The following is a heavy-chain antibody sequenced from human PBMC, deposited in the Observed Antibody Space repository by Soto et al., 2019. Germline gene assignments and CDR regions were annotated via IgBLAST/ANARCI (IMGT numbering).Heavy chain of an antibody. V-gene: IGHV3-49*03. CDR3: TXXXVGYYXTXXFDY. CDR2: IRSKAYGGTT. D-gene: IGHD1-26*01. Sequence: PGGSLRLSCTASGFTFGDYAMSWFRQAPGKGLEWVGFIRSKAYGGTTEYAASVKGRFTISRDDSKSIAYLQMNSLKTEDTAVXXXTXXXVGYYXTXXFDYXGQGTLVTVSS. CDR1: GFTFGDYA. J-gene: IGHJ4*02.